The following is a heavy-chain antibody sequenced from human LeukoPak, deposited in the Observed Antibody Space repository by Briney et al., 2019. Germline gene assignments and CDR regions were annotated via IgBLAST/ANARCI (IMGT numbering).Heavy chain of an antibody. D-gene: IGHD2-15*01. J-gene: IGHJ4*02. CDR1: GYTFTHYY. V-gene: IGHV1-2*02. Sequence: ASVTVSCKPSGYTFTHYYVHWVRQAPGQGLEWMGYIVPDSGGADYDQKFHGRVTMTRDKSISTVYMELSSLRSDDTAVYYCSTEDKYCSGANCGKYWGQGTLVTVSS. CDR3: STEDKYCSGANCGKY. CDR2: IVPDSGGA.